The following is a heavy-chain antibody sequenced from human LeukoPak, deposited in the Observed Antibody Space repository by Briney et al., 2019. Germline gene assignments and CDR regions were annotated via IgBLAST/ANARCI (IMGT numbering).Heavy chain of an antibody. CDR3: AKGLYNYGNYFDP. V-gene: IGHV4-59*01. CDR2: IYYTGGT. D-gene: IGHD5-18*01. J-gene: IGHJ5*02. CDR1: GASISSDY. Sequence: SETLSLTCTVSGASISSDYWSWIRQSPGKGREWIGFIYYTGGTDYNPSLKSRVTISRDTSKNQFSLNLSSVTAADTAVYYCAKGLYNYGNYFDPWGQGALVTVSS.